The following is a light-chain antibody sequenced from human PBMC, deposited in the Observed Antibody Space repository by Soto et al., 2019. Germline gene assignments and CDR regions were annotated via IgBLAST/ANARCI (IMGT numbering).Light chain of an antibody. Sequence: AIRMTQSPSSLSESTGDRVTITCRASQGISSYLAWYQQKPGKAPKLLIYAASTLQSGVPSRFSGSGSGTDFTLTISCLQSEDFATYYCQQYYSYPQTFGQGTKVDIK. J-gene: IGKJ1*01. CDR3: QQYYSYPQT. CDR2: AAS. CDR1: QGISSY. V-gene: IGKV1-8*01.